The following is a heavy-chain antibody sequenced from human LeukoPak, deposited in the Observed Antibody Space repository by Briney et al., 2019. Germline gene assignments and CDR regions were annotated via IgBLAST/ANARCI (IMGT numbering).Heavy chain of an antibody. Sequence: SETLSLTCTVSGGSISSGGYYWSWIRQHPGKGLEWIGYIYYSGSAYYNPSLKSRVTISVDTSENQFSLKLSSVTAADTAVYYCARDAAVAGTSGDAFDIWGQGTMVTVSS. V-gene: IGHV4-31*03. CDR2: IYYSGSA. J-gene: IGHJ3*02. D-gene: IGHD6-19*01. CDR1: GGSISSGGYY. CDR3: ARDAAVAGTSGDAFDI.